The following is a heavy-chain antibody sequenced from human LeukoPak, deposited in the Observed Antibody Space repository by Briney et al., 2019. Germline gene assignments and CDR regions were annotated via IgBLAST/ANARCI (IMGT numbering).Heavy chain of an antibody. V-gene: IGHV4-59*01. Sequence: PSETLSLTRTVSGGSISSYYWSWIRQPPGKGLEWIGYIYYSGSTNYNPSLKSRVTISVDTSKNQFSLKLSSVTAADTAVYYCAGRIRNSYGYSYYYYGMDVWGQGTTVTVSS. D-gene: IGHD5-18*01. J-gene: IGHJ6*02. CDR2: IYYSGST. CDR1: GGSISSYY. CDR3: AGRIRNSYGYSYYYYGMDV.